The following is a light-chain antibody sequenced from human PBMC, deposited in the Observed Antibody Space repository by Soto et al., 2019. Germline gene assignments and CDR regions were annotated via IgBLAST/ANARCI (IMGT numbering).Light chain of an antibody. J-gene: IGLJ2*01. CDR3: AAWDDSLNGVV. V-gene: IGLV1-44*01. CDR2: PNN. CDR1: SFNIGSNT. Sequence: QSVLTQPPSASGTPGQRVTISCSGSSFNIGSNTVNWYQLLPGTAPKLLIYPNNDRPSGVPDRFSGSKSGTSASLAISGLQSEDEADYYCAAWDDSLNGVVFGGGTKLTVL.